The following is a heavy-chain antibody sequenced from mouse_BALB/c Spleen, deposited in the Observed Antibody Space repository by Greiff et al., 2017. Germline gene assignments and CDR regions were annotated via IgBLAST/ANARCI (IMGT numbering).Heavy chain of an antibody. CDR1: GFTFSSFG. J-gene: IGHJ4*01. CDR2: ISSGSSTI. CDR3: ARSRIYYAMDY. Sequence: DVKLVESGGGLVQPGGSRKLSCAASGFTFSSFGMHWVRQAPEKGLEWVAYISSGSSTIYYADTVKGRFTISRDNPKNTLFLQMTSLRSEDTAMYYCARSRIYYAMDYWGQGTSVTVSS. V-gene: IGHV5-17*02.